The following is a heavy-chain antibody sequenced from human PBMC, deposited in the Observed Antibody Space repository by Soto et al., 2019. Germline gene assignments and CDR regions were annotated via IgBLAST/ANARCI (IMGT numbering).Heavy chain of an antibody. CDR3: ARQSEYCSSTSCYPGPVDY. Sequence: SETLSLTCTVSGGSISSYYWSWIRQPPGKGLEWIGYIYYSGSTNYNSSLKSRVTISVDTSKNQFSLKLSSVTAADTAVYYCARQSEYCSSTSCYPGPVDYWGQGTLVTVSS. CDR1: GGSISSYY. D-gene: IGHD2-2*01. J-gene: IGHJ4*02. CDR2: IYYSGST. V-gene: IGHV4-59*08.